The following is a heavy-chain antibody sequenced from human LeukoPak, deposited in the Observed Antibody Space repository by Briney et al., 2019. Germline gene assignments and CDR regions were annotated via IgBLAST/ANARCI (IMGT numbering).Heavy chain of an antibody. CDR1: GYTLTELS. Sequence: GASVKVSCKVSGYTLTELSMHWVRQAPGKGLEWMGGFDPEDGETIYAQKFQGRVTMTEDTSTDTAYMELNSLRAEDTALYYCAKDRGYGSGSYYSGALDMWGQGTMVTVSS. V-gene: IGHV1-24*01. D-gene: IGHD3-10*01. CDR2: FDPEDGET. CDR3: AKDRGYGSGSYYSGALDM. J-gene: IGHJ3*02.